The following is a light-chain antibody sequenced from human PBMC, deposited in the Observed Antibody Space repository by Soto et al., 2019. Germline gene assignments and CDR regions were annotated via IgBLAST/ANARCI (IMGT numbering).Light chain of an antibody. CDR1: QSVSSSY. Sequence: EIVMTQSPATLSASPGERATLSCRASQSVSSSYLAWYQQKPGQAPRLLIYCASSRATGIPDRFSGSGSGTDFTLTISRLEPEDFAVYYCQQYGSSPRTFGQGTKVDIK. J-gene: IGKJ1*01. V-gene: IGKV3-20*01. CDR2: CAS. CDR3: QQYGSSPRT.